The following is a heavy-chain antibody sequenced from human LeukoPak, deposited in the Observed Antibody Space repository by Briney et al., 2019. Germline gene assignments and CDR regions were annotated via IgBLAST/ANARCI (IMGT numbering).Heavy chain of an antibody. CDR1: GFTFSSYA. Sequence: GGSLRLSCAASGFTFSSYAMSGVRQAPGKGLEWVSGISGSGGSRYYADSMKGRFTISRDNSKNTLYVQMNSLRAEDTAVYYCAKGISGSFGTYYFDYWGQGALVTVSS. J-gene: IGHJ4*02. CDR2: ISGSGGSR. V-gene: IGHV3-23*01. D-gene: IGHD1-26*01. CDR3: AKGISGSFGTYYFDY.